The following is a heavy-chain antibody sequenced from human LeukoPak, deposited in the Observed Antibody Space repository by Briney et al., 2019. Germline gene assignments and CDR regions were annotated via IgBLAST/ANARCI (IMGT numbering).Heavy chain of an antibody. Sequence: GGSLRLSCAASGFTFSSYAMHWVRQAPGRGLEWVAVISYDGSNKYYADSVKGRFTISRDNSKNTLYLQMNSLRAEDTAVYHCARGGQWLVRGHNWFDPWGQGTLVTVSS. CDR1: GFTFSSYA. J-gene: IGHJ5*02. CDR2: ISYDGSNK. CDR3: ARGGQWLVRGHNWFDP. D-gene: IGHD6-19*01. V-gene: IGHV3-30*04.